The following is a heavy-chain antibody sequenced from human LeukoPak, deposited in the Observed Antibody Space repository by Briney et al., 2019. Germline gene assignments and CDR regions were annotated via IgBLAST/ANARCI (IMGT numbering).Heavy chain of an antibody. CDR3: ARANSGSHSYFQH. Sequence: GGSLRLSCAASGFTVSRYYMTWVRQAPGKGLEWVSIIYSGGTTYYADSVKGRFTISRDNSKNTLYLQVDSLRAEDTAVYYCARANSGSHSYFQHWGQGTLVTVSS. J-gene: IGHJ1*01. CDR2: IYSGGTT. V-gene: IGHV3-53*01. D-gene: IGHD1-26*01. CDR1: GFTVSRYY.